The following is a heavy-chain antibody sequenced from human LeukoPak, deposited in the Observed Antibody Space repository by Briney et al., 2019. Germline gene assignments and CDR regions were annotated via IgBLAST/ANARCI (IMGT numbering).Heavy chain of an antibody. CDR1: GFTFSGSA. V-gene: IGHV3-73*01. CDR2: IRSKANSYAT. CDR3: TRHQSDTLWELPFFDY. D-gene: IGHD1-26*01. Sequence: GGSLRLSCAASGFTFSGSAVHWVRQASGKGLEWVGRIRSKANSYATAYGASVKGRFTISRDDSKNTAYLQMNSLKTEDTAVYFCTRHQSDTLWELPFFDYWGQGTLVTVSS. J-gene: IGHJ4*02.